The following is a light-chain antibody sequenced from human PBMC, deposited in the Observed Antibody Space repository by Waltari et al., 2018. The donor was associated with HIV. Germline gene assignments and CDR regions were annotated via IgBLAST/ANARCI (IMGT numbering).Light chain of an antibody. Sequence: SYELTQPYSVSVSPRQTARITCSGDKHPEKYARWFQQRPGQAPVLLIYKDTERPSWSSERFSGSSSGTTVTLTITGAQVEDEADYYCYSTSDDNVVFGGGTKLMVL. CDR3: YSTSDDNVV. CDR1: KHPEKY. V-gene: IGLV3-27*01. CDR2: KDT. J-gene: IGLJ2*01.